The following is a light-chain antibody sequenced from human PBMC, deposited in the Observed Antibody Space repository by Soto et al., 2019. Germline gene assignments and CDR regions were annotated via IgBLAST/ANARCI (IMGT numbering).Light chain of an antibody. J-gene: IGKJ4*01. Sequence: EIVMTQSPATLSVSPGERATLSCRASQSISSNLAWYQQKPGQAPSLLIYGASTSATGIPARFSGSGSETEFTITISSLQSEDFAVYYCQHYTKWPPLTFGEGTKVEIK. CDR3: QHYTKWPPLT. CDR2: GAS. V-gene: IGKV3-15*01. CDR1: QSISSN.